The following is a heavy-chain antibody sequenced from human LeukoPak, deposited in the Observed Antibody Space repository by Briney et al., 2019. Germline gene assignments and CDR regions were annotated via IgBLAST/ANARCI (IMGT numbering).Heavy chain of an antibody. CDR1: GFTFSSYA. J-gene: IGHJ4*02. D-gene: IGHD6-13*01. V-gene: IGHV3-30-3*01. Sequence: PGGSLRLSCAASGFTFSSYAMHWVRQAPGKGLEWVAVISYDGSNKYYADSVKGRFTISRDNSKNTLYLQMNSLRAEDTAVYYCARDGPWQQLVSGLLDYWGQGTLVTVSS. CDR3: ARDGPWQQLVSGLLDY. CDR2: ISYDGSNK.